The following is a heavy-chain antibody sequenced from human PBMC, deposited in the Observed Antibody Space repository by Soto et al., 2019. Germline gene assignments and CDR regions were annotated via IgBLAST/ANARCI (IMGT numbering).Heavy chain of an antibody. V-gene: IGHV3-33*08. D-gene: IGHD1-26*01. J-gene: IGHJ6*02. CDR1: TFTFSRYD. CDR2: IWDDGSKE. CDR3: AKGGANAGMDV. Sequence: QVQLVGSGGGVVQPGMSPRLSCVGSTFTFSRYDIHWVRQAPGKGLEWVAVIWDDGSKEFYADSVKGRFTISRDNSKNTVYLQMNSLREEDTALYYCAKGGANAGMDVWGQGTTVTVSS.